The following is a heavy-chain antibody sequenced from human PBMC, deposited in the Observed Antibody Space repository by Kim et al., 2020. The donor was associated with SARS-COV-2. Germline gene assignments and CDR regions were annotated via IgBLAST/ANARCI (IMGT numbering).Heavy chain of an antibody. CDR3: ARDSIYSSGWPRGSFDI. J-gene: IGHJ3*02. Sequence: GGSLRLSCAASGFILSTYAVHWVRQAPGKGLEWVAHMSYDGSNKYYADSVKGRFTISRDSSKNTLSLQMDSLRTEDTAIYFCARDSIYSSGWPRGSFDIWGQGTRVTLSS. CDR1: GFILSTYA. D-gene: IGHD6-25*01. V-gene: IGHV3-30*04. CDR2: MSYDGSNK.